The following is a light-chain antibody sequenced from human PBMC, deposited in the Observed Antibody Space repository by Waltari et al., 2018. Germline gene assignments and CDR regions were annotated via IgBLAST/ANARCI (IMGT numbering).Light chain of an antibody. V-gene: IGKV3-11*01. J-gene: IGKJ4*01. Sequence: EIVLTQSPVTLSLAAGERATLSCRASESVSNYLAWYQQKPGQSPTLLIYDTSKRATGIPGRFSGIGYGTDFTLTINNLEAEDFALYYCQQGVILPLTFGGGTKLEIK. CDR2: DTS. CDR3: QQGVILPLT. CDR1: ESVSNY.